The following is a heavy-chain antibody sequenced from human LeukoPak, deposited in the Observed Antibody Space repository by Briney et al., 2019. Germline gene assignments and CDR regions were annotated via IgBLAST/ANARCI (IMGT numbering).Heavy chain of an antibody. Sequence: SETLSLTCTVSGGSISSSSYYWGWLRQPPGTGLEWIGSIYYSGSTYYNPSLKSRVTISVDTSKNQSSLKLSSVTAADTAVYYCARDDIITGATGYFDYWGQGTLVTVSS. CDR3: ARDDIITGATGYFDY. J-gene: IGHJ4*02. CDR1: GGSISSSSYY. D-gene: IGHD1-20*01. CDR2: IYYSGST. V-gene: IGHV4-39*07.